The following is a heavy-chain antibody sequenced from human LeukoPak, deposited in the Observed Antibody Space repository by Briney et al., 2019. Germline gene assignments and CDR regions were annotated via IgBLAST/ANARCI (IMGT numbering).Heavy chain of an antibody. J-gene: IGHJ4*02. D-gene: IGHD5-12*01. CDR2: INTYNGNT. Sequence: GASVKVSCKASGYXFTSYGISWVRQAPGQGLEWMGWINTYNGNTNYAQKLQGRVTMTTDTSTSTAYMELRSLRSDDTAVYYCARRSGYDFDYWGQGTLVTVPS. V-gene: IGHV1-18*01. CDR3: ARRSGYDFDY. CDR1: GYXFTSYG.